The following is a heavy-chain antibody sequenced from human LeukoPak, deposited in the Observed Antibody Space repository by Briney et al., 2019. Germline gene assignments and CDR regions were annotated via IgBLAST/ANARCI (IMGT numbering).Heavy chain of an antibody. V-gene: IGHV3-30*02. D-gene: IGHD2-21*01. Sequence: GGSLRLSCAASGFTFSTYGMRWVRQAPGKGLEWVAFIRSDGINRYYADSVKGRFTISRDNSKNTLYLQMNSLRAEDTAVYYCATQACCAYWGQGTLVTASS. CDR3: ATQACCAY. CDR2: IRSDGINR. CDR1: GFTFSTYG. J-gene: IGHJ4*02.